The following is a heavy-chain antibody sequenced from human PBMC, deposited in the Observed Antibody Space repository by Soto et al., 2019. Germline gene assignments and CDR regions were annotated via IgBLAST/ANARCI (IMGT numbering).Heavy chain of an antibody. J-gene: IGHJ4*02. CDR3: VVRVLISRFSNYFDS. Sequence: EVQLVESGGGLVQPGRSLRLSCVASGFTFDDYAMHWVRQAPGKGLEWVSGISWNSGTIGYADSVKGRFTISRDNAKNALYLQMDSLRLEDTASYFCVVRVLISRFSNYFDSWGRGTLVTVSS. CDR1: GFTFDDYA. D-gene: IGHD3-10*02. CDR2: ISWNSGTI. V-gene: IGHV3-9*01.